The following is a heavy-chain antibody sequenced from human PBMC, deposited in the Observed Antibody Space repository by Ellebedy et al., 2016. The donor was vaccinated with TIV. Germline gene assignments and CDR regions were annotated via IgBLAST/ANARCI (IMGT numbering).Heavy chain of an antibody. CDR1: GFTFSTYA. CDR3: TVRGLRFGNY. CDR2: ISSSSSYI. D-gene: IGHD5-12*01. J-gene: IGHJ4*02. V-gene: IGHV3-21*01. Sequence: GESLKISXAASGFTFSTYAMNWVRQAPGKGLEWVSSISSSSSYIYYADSVKGRFTISRDNAKNSLYLQMNSLRAEDTAVYYCTVRGLRFGNYWGQGTLVTVSS.